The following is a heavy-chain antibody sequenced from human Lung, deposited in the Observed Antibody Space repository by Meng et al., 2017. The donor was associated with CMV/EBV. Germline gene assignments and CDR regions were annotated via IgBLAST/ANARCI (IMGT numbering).Heavy chain of an antibody. CDR3: ARDSPLDGYSLLDY. Sequence: QGQLVQSGFELKQPGASVKVPCRPSGYNFTSYAINWVRQAPGQGPDWMGWIDPNTGNPTYDQGFTGRFVFSLDTSVSTAYLQINSLRADDTAVYYCARDSPLDGYSLLDYWGQGTLVTVSS. CDR2: IDPNTGNP. D-gene: IGHD5-24*01. J-gene: IGHJ4*02. V-gene: IGHV7-4-1*02. CDR1: GYNFTSYA.